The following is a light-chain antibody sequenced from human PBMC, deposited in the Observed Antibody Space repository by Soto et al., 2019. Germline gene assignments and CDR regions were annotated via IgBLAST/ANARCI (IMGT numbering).Light chain of an antibody. J-gene: IGKJ1*01. Sequence: AIQMTQSPSSLSASVGDRVTITCRASQGIRNDLGWYQQKPGKAPKLLIYAASSLQSGVPSSFSGSGSGTDFTLTISILQPEDFATYYCLQDYNYPPWTFGQGTKVEI. CDR2: AAS. CDR3: LQDYNYPPWT. CDR1: QGIRND. V-gene: IGKV1-6*01.